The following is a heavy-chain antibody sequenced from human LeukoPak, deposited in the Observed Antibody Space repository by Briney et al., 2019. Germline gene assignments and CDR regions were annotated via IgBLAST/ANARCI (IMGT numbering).Heavy chain of an antibody. CDR1: GGSISSYY. D-gene: IGHD3-16*02. V-gene: IGHV4-59*08. CDR2: IYYSGST. J-gene: IGHJ4*02. Sequence: SETLSLTCTVSGGSISSYYWTWIRQPPEKGLEWIGYIYYSGSTNYNPSLKSRVTISVDTSKNQFSLKLSSVTAADTAVYYCARHGQRYDYVWGSYRPVTFFDYWGQGTLVTVSS. CDR3: ARHGQRYDYVWGSYRPVTFFDY.